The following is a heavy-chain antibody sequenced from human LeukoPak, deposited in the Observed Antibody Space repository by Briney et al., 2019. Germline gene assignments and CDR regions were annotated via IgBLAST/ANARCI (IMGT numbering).Heavy chain of an antibody. V-gene: IGHV3-66*01. D-gene: IGHD1-26*01. CDR2: IYSGGST. J-gene: IGHJ4*02. Sequence: GGSLRLSCAASGFTVSSNYMSWVRQAPGKGLEWVSVIYSGGSTYYADSVKGRFTISRDNSKNTLYLQMNSLRAEDTAVYYCARDRGVGATLFDYWGQGTLVTVSS. CDR3: ARDRGVGATLFDY. CDR1: GFTVSSNY.